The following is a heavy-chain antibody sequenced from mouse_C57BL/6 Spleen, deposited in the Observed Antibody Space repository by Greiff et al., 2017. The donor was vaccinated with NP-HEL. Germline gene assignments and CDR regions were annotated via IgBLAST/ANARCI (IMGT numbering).Heavy chain of an antibody. D-gene: IGHD1-1*01. CDR3: ARTSDYYGSSSFAY. CDR1: GFTFSDYG. V-gene: IGHV5-17*01. Sequence: EVQLVESGGGLVKPGGSLKLSCAASGFTFSDYGMHWVRQAPEKGLEWVAYISSGSSTIYYADTVKGRFTISRDNAKNTLFLQMTSLRSEDTAMYYCARTSDYYGSSSFAYWGQGTLVTVSA. J-gene: IGHJ3*01. CDR2: ISSGSSTI.